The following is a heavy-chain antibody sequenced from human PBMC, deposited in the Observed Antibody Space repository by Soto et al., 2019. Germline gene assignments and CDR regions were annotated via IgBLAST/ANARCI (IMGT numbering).Heavy chain of an antibody. J-gene: IGHJ4*02. CDR2: ISAYNGNT. D-gene: IGHD2-2*01. CDR1: GYTFTSYG. Sequence: ASVTVSCQASGYTFTSYGISWVRQAPGQGLEWMGWISAYNGNTNYAQKLQGRVTMTTDTSTSTAYMELRSLRSDDTAVYYCARDLVRGLVLVSAASDYWGQGTLVTVSS. CDR3: ARDLVRGLVLVSAASDY. V-gene: IGHV1-18*01.